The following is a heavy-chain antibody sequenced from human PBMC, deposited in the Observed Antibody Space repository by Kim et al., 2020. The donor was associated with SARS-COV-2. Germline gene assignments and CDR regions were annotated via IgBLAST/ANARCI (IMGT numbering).Heavy chain of an antibody. D-gene: IGHD5-18*01. CDR1: GFTFSSYE. V-gene: IGHV3-48*03. J-gene: IGHJ4*02. CDR3: ARDLNTAMDPPDY. CDR2: ISSSGSTI. Sequence: GGSLRLSCAASGFTFSSYEMNWVRQAPGKGLEWVSYISSSGSTIYYADSVKGRFTISRDNAKNSLYLQMNSLRADDTAVYYCARDLNTAMDPPDYWGQGTLVTVSS.